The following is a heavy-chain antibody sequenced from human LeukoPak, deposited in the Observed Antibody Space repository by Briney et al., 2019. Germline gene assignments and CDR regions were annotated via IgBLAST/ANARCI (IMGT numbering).Heavy chain of an antibody. CDR2: INPNSGGT. J-gene: IGHJ4*02. CDR1: GYTFTGYY. V-gene: IGHV1-2*02. D-gene: IGHD6-19*01. Sequence: ASVKVSCKASGYTFTGYYMHWVRQAPGQGLEGMGWINPNSGGTNYAQKFQGRVTMTRDTSISTAYMELSRLRSDDTAVYYCAREVYSSGSHFDYWGQGTLVTVSS. CDR3: AREVYSSGSHFDY.